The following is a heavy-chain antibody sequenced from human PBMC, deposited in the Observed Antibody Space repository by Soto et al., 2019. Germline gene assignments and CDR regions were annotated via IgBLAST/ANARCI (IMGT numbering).Heavy chain of an antibody. J-gene: IGHJ4*02. V-gene: IGHV4-39*07. Sequence: PSETLSLTCTVSGDSISSSSYYWDWVRQPPGKGLEWIGSIYYSGSTYYNPSLKSRVTISVDTSKNQFSLKLSSVTAAGTAVYYCARGSAYDYVWETAPYFDYWGQGTLVTVSS. CDR1: GDSISSSSYY. D-gene: IGHD3-16*01. CDR2: IYYSGST. CDR3: ARGSAYDYVWETAPYFDY.